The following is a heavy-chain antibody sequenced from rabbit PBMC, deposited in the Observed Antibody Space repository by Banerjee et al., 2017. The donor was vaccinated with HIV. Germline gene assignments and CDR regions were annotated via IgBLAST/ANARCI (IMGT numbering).Heavy chain of an antibody. V-gene: IGHV1S45*01. Sequence: QEQLVESGGGLVQPEGSLTLTCTASGFSFTSSHLICWVRQAPGKGLEWIACIYAGTGGDTWYASWVNGRFTISKTSSTTVTLKMTSLTAADTATYFCARDKRYYYGMDLWGPGTLVTVS. CDR2: IYAGTGGDT. J-gene: IGHJ6*01. CDR3: ARDKRYYYGMDL. CDR1: GFSFTSSHL.